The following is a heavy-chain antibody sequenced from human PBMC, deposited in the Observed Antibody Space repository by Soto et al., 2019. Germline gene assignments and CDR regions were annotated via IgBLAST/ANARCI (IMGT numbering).Heavy chain of an antibody. V-gene: IGHV1-24*01. CDR2: FDAEDGAA. J-gene: IGHJ4*02. D-gene: IGHD3-16*02. Sequence: QVELVQSGAEVKKPGASVNVSCKVSGYTLTELSMHWVRQAPGKGLEWMGVFDAEDGAASYAQNFQGRVPMSVATSTDAPCMEVTSLSSEATAVYYCARDHFPDHADDWVTFRPADYWGQGTQVTVSS. CDR3: ARDHFPDHADDWVTFRPADY. CDR1: GYTLTELS.